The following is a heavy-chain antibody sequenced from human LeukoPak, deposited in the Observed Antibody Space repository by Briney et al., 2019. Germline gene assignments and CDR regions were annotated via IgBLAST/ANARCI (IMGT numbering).Heavy chain of an antibody. J-gene: IGHJ3*02. V-gene: IGHV1-69*05. Sequence: GASVKVSCKASGGTFSSYAISWVRQAPGQGLEWMGGIIPILGTAKYAQKVQGRVTMSTDGSTSTAYMELSSLRSEDSAVYYCARQGGITVFGVAQPGGAFDIWGQGTMVTVSS. CDR2: IIPILGTA. CDR3: ARQGGITVFGVAQPGGAFDI. D-gene: IGHD3-3*01. CDR1: GGTFSSYA.